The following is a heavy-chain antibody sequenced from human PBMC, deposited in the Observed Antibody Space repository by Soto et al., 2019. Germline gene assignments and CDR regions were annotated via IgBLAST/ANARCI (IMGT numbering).Heavy chain of an antibody. CDR1: GGSISSGGYY. D-gene: IGHD3-3*01. J-gene: IGHJ4*02. V-gene: IGHV4-31*03. Sequence: QVQLQESGPGLVKPSQTLSLTCTFPGGSISSGGYYWSWIRQHPGKGLEWMGYIYYSGSTYSNPSLKSRVTISVDTSKNQFSLKLSSVTAADTAVYYCARIGDDFWSGYFYYFDYWGQGTLVTVSS. CDR3: ARIGDDFWSGYFYYFDY. CDR2: IYYSGST.